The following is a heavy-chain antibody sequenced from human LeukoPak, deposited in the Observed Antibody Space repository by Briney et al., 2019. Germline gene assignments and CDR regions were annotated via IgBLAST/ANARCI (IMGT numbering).Heavy chain of an antibody. CDR1: GFSLSTNGVG. CDR3: AHRLTGYNSNWYHGYFDY. J-gene: IGHJ4*02. D-gene: IGHD6-13*01. CDR2: IYWDDDK. Sequence: SGPTLVKPTQTLTLTCTFSGFSLSTNGVGVGWIRQPPGEALEWLTLIYWDDDKRYNPSLKSRLTVTKDVSNNQVVLTLTNMDPVDTATYYCAHRLTGYNSNWYHGYFDYWGQGTLVTVSS. V-gene: IGHV2-5*02.